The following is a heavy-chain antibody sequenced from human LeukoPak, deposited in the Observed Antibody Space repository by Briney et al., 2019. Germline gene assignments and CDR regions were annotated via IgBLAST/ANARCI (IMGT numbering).Heavy chain of an antibody. Sequence: PGGSLRLSCAASGFTFSSYAMHWVRQAPGKGLEWVAVISYDGSNKYYADSVKGRFTISRDNTKNSVYLQMNSLRAEDTAVYYCARLVCSTIPCYGKFYFDSWGQGTLVPVSS. J-gene: IGHJ4*02. V-gene: IGHV3-30-3*01. CDR3: ARLVCSTIPCYGKFYFDS. D-gene: IGHD2-2*01. CDR2: ISYDGSNK. CDR1: GFTFSSYA.